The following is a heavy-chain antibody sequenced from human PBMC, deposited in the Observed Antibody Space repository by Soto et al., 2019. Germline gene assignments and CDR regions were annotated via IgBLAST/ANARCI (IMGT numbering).Heavy chain of an antibody. Sequence: AAVKVSCKASGYTFTSYAMHWVRQAPGQRLEWMGWINAGNGNTKYSQKFQGRVTITRDTSASTAYMELSSLRSEDTAVYYCASYDSSGRGGLLVPIMEFQHWGQGTLVTVSS. V-gene: IGHV1-3*01. CDR3: ASYDSSGRGGLLVPIMEFQH. CDR1: GYTFTSYA. D-gene: IGHD3-22*01. J-gene: IGHJ1*01. CDR2: INAGNGNT.